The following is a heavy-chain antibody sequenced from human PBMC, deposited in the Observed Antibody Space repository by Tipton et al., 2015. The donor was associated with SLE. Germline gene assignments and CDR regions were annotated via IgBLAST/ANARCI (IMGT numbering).Heavy chain of an antibody. CDR2: IYYSGST. Sequence: TLSLTCTVSGGSISSSSYYWGWIRQPPGKGLEWIGSIYYSGSTYYNPSLKSRVTISVDTSKNQFSLKVRSVTAADTAVYYCAKVTVFGVAIFGYNWFDPWGQGTLVTVAS. D-gene: IGHD3-3*01. CDR1: GGSISSSSYY. V-gene: IGHV4-39*01. J-gene: IGHJ5*02. CDR3: AKVTVFGVAIFGYNWFDP.